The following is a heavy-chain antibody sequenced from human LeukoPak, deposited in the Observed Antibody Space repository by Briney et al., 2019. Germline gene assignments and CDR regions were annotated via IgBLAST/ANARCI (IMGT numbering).Heavy chain of an antibody. V-gene: IGHV3-30*02. CDR2: IRYDGSNK. CDR3: AKDASG. CDR1: GFTFSIYS. Sequence: GGSLRLSCAASGFTFSIYSMNWVRQPPGKGLEWVAFIRYDGSNKYYADSVKGRFTISRDNSKNTLYPQMNSLRAEDTAVYYCAKDASGWGQGTLVTVSS. J-gene: IGHJ4*02.